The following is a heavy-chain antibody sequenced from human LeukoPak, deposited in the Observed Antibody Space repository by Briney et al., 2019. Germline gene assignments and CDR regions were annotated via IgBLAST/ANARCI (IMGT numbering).Heavy chain of an antibody. J-gene: IGHJ4*02. V-gene: IGHV3-23*01. CDR3: AKDSTVQLTFDY. CDR2: ISGSGGST. CDR1: GFTFSSYA. D-gene: IGHD5-18*01. Sequence: GSLRLSCAASGFTFSSYAMSWVRQAPGKGLEWVSAISGSGGSTYYADSVKGRFTISRDNSKNTLYLQMNSLRAEDTAVYYCAKDSTVQLTFDYWGQGTLVTVSS.